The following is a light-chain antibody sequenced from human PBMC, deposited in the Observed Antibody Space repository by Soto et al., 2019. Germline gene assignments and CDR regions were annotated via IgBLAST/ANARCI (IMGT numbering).Light chain of an antibody. CDR1: SGYSNYK. J-gene: IGLJ2*01. CDR3: GADHGSGSNFVSGMV. V-gene: IGLV9-49*01. CDR2: VGTGGIVG. Sequence: QSVLTQPPSASASLGASVTLTCTLSSGYSNYKVDWYQQRPGKGPRFVMRVGTGGIVGSKGDGIPDRFSVLGSGLNRYLTIKNIQEEDESDYHCGADHGSGSNFVSGMVFGGGTKLTVL.